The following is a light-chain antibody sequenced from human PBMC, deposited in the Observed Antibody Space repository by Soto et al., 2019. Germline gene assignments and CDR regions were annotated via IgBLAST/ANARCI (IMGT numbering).Light chain of an antibody. CDR3: QQCDVWPRT. V-gene: IGKV3-15*01. Sequence: EIVMTQSPVTLSVSPGERATLSCRASQSVSTNLAWYQQKPGQPPRLLIHGTSTRATGIPARFSGSGYGTEFTLTISSLQSEDFAVYYCQQCDVWPRTFGQGTKVDIK. J-gene: IGKJ1*01. CDR1: QSVSTN. CDR2: GTS.